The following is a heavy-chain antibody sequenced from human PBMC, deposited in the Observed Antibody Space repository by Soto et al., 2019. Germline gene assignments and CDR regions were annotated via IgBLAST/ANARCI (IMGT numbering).Heavy chain of an antibody. CDR3: ARLYGSYIGAGNYFDS. Sequence: QVQLQESGPGLVKPSQTLSLTCNVSGGSINHGDYYWSWVRQSPEKGLEWIGYIYVTGTTYYNPSSKGRVTISVDRARGQFSRRLTSVTAEDTAVYFCARLYGSYIGAGNYFDSGGQGSRVTVSS. D-gene: IGHD1-26*01. CDR2: IYVTGTT. CDR1: GGSINHGDYY. J-gene: IGHJ4*02. V-gene: IGHV4-30-4*01.